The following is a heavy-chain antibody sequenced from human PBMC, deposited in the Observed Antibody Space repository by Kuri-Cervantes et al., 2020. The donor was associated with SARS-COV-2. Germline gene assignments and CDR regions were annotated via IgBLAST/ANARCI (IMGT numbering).Heavy chain of an antibody. J-gene: IGHJ4*02. V-gene: IGHV3-66*01. CDR3: ARDGGY. Sequence: GESLKISCAASGFTVNDFYMSWVRQAPGKGLEWVSVIYSGGSRYYADFVKDRFTISRDTSKNTLYLQMGSLRAEDMAVYYCARDGGYWGQGTLVTVSS. D-gene: IGHD2-15*01. CDR2: IYSGGSR. CDR1: GFTVNDFY.